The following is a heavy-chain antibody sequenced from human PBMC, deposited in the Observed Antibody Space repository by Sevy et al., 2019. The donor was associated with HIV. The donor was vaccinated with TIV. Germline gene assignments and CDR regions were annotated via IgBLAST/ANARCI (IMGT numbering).Heavy chain of an antibody. CDR1: GFTFSNAW. J-gene: IGHJ4*02. CDR3: TTLLPSYYYDSSGYFAYFDY. Sequence: GGSLRLSCAASGFTFSNAWMSWVRQAPGKGLEWVGRIKSKTDVGTTDYAAPVKGRFTISRDDSKNTLYLQMNSLKTEDTAVYYCTTLLPSYYYDSSGYFAYFDYWGQGTLVTVSS. D-gene: IGHD3-22*01. CDR2: IKSKTDVGTT. V-gene: IGHV3-15*01.